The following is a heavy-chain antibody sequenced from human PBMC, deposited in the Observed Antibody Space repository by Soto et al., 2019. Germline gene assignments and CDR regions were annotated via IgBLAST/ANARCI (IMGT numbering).Heavy chain of an antibody. D-gene: IGHD5-12*01. CDR2: IYYSGST. CDR3: ARDRGYSGYDIDY. V-gene: IGHV4-30-4*01. J-gene: IGHJ4*02. CDR1: GGSISSGDYY. Sequence: QVQLQESGPGLVKPSQTLSLTCTVSGGSISSGDYYWSWIRQPPGKGLEWIGYIYYSGSTYYNPSLKSRVTISVDTSKNQFSLKMSSVTAADTAVYYCARDRGYSGYDIDYWGQGTLVTVSS.